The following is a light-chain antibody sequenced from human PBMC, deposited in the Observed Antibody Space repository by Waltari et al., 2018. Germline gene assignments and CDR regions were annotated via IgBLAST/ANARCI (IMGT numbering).Light chain of an antibody. CDR3: ATWDSSLRAEV. CDR1: SSDIGDNY. J-gene: IGLJ3*02. V-gene: IGLV1-51*02. CDR2: END. Sequence: QSVLTQPPSVSAAPGQRVTISCSGSSSDIGDNYVSWYQQLPGTAPKLLFYENDNRPSEIPDRFSASKSGTSATLAITGLQTGDEADYYCATWDSSLRAEVFGGGTKLTVL.